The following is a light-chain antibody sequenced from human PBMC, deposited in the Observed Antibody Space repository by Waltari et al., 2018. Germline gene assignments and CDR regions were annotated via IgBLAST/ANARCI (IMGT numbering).Light chain of an antibody. CDR1: PSVLYSSNNKNY. CDR3: QQYYSTPRT. V-gene: IGKV4-1*01. Sequence: DIVMTQSPDSLAVSLGERATINCKASPSVLYSSNNKNYLAWYQQKPGQPPKLLIYWASTRESGVPDRFSGSGSGTDFTITISTLQAEDVAVYYCQQYYSTPRTFGGGTKVEIK. CDR2: WAS. J-gene: IGKJ4*01.